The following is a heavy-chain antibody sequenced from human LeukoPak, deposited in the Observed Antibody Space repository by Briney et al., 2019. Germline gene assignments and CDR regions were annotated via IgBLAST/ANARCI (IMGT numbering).Heavy chain of an antibody. D-gene: IGHD1-26*01. J-gene: IGHJ4*02. Sequence: PGGSLRLSCAASGFTFSTSWMHWVRQAPGKGLVWVSRLNDDGSTTTYADSVKGRFTISRDNAKNTLYLEMNSLRAEDTAVYYCARALGSPLDYWGQGTLVTVSS. V-gene: IGHV3-74*01. CDR1: GFTFSTSW. CDR3: ARALGSPLDY. CDR2: LNDDGSTT.